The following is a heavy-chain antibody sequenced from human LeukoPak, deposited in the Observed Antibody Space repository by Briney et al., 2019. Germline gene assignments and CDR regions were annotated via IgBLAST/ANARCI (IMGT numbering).Heavy chain of an antibody. V-gene: IGHV3-74*01. Sequence: LGGSLRLSCVASGFTFSDYWIHWVRQAPGKGLVWVSHINSGGSSVTYADSVKGRLTISRDNAKNTVYLEMNSLRAEDKAVYFCAGGIVGCFDYWGQGPLVTVSS. CDR1: GFTFSDYW. J-gene: IGHJ4*02. CDR2: INSGGSSV. CDR3: AGGIVGCFDY. D-gene: IGHD6-19*01.